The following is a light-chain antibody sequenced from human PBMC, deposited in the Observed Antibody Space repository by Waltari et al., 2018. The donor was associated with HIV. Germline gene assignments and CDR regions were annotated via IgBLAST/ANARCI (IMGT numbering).Light chain of an antibody. Sequence: SSELAQDPAVSVALGQTVRIPCQGDRARTYYASWYQQKPGQAPVLVFYGKNNRPSGIPDRFSGSSSGDTASLTITGAQAEDEADYYCNSRDTTGHWFFGGGTKVTVL. CDR1: RARTYY. CDR2: GKN. J-gene: IGLJ3*02. V-gene: IGLV3-19*01. CDR3: NSRDTTGHWF.